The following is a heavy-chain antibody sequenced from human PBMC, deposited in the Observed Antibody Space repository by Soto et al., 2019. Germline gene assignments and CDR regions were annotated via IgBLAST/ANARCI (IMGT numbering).Heavy chain of an antibody. J-gene: IGHJ6*02. CDR1: GGTFSSYA. V-gene: IGHV1-69*13. D-gene: IGHD2-2*02. Sequence: SVKVSCKASGGTFSSYAISWVRQAPGQGLEWMGGIIPIFGTANYAQKFQGRVTITADESTSTAYMELSSLRSEDTAVYYCARGDIVVVPAAIETIPYYYYGMDVWGQGTTVTVSS. CDR3: ARGDIVVVPAAIETIPYYYYGMDV. CDR2: IIPIFGTA.